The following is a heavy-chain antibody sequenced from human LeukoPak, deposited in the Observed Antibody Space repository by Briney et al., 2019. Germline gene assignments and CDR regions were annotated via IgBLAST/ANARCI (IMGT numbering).Heavy chain of an antibody. CDR2: VAGSGVTT. D-gene: IGHD2-21*01. CDR3: AKGFHSDYCGNFHH. Sequence: PSETLSLTCTVSGGSISSSSYYWGWIRQPPGKGLEWVSTVAGSGVTTYYPNSVKGRFTVSRDNSKNMLYLQMNNLRVEDTAIYYCAKGFHSDYCGNFHHWGQGTLVTVSS. J-gene: IGHJ4*02. CDR1: GGSISSSSYY. V-gene: IGHV3-23*01.